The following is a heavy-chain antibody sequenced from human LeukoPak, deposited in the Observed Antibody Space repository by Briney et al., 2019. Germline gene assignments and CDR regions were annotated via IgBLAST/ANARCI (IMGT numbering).Heavy chain of an antibody. V-gene: IGHV1-2*02. J-gene: IGHJ4*02. CDR2: INPNSGGT. D-gene: IGHD1-26*01. CDR3: ARDLPRWESNNY. CDR1: GYTFTGYY. Sequence: ASVKVSCKASGYTFTGYYMHWVRQAPGQGLEWMGWINPNSGGTNYAQKFQGRVTMTRDTSISTAYVELSRLRSDDTAVYYCARDLPRWESNNYWGQGTLVTVSS.